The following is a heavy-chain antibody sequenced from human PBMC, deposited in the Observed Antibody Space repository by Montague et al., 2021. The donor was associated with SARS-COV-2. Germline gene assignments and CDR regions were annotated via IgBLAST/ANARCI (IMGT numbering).Heavy chain of an antibody. CDR2: MNPNSGNT. CDR3: ARGRITMVRGVIIDNLFDY. Sequence: SVKVSCKASGYTLTSYDINWVRQATGQGLKWMGWMNPNSGNTGYAQRFQGRVTMTRNTSISTAYMELSNLGSEDTAVYYCARGRITMVRGVIIDNLFDYWGQGTLVTVSS. CDR1: GYTLTSYD. D-gene: IGHD3-10*01. V-gene: IGHV1-8*01. J-gene: IGHJ4*02.